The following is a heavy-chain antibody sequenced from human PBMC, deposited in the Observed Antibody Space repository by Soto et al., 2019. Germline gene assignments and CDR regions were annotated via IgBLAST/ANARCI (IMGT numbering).Heavy chain of an antibody. V-gene: IGHV1-18*01. Sequence: QVHLMQSGAEVKKPGASANVSCKASGSTFSSYCVSWVRQAPGQGLEWMGWISGYNRNTQYAQAFQDRATITPDTSTSAAHIELRAPRPAGPGMYSCPTARGRSVLTGFPAFDFRCQGTLLTVSS. CDR1: GSTFSSYC. D-gene: IGHD3-9*01. CDR3: PTARGRSVLTGFPAFDF. J-gene: IGHJ4*02. CDR2: ISGYNRNT.